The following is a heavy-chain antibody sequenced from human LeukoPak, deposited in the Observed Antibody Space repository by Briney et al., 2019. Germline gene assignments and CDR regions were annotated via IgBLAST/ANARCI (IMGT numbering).Heavy chain of an antibody. Sequence: ASVKVSCKASGYIFINYWMYWVRQAPGQGLEWMGLINPTGGNTNFAQNFQGRVTMTRDMSTSTVYMELRRLRSEDTAVYYCARGPHLRTYDSSSPAALDFWGQGTMVTVS. CDR2: INPTGGNT. CDR3: ARGPHLRTYDSSSPAALDF. CDR1: GYIFINYW. D-gene: IGHD3-22*01. J-gene: IGHJ3*01. V-gene: IGHV1-46*01.